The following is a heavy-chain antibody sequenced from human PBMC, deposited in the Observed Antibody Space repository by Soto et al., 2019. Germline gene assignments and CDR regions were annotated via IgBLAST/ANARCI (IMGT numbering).Heavy chain of an antibody. V-gene: IGHV1-2*04. D-gene: IGHD3-9*01. Sequence: ASVKVSCKASGYTFTGCYMHWVRQAPGQGLEWMGWINPNSGGTNYAQKFQGWVTMTRDTSISTAYMELSRLRSDDTAVYYCARFRGATATFDGYYGMDVWGQGTTVTVSS. CDR3: ARFRGATATFDGYYGMDV. CDR2: INPNSGGT. J-gene: IGHJ6*02. CDR1: GYTFTGCY.